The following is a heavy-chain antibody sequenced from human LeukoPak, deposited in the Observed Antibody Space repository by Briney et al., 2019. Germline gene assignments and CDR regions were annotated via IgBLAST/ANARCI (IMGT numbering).Heavy chain of an antibody. CDR1: GYTFTSYA. D-gene: IGHD2-15*01. J-gene: IGHJ6*02. V-gene: IGHV1-3*01. CDR2: INAGNGNT. CDR3: ARDFCGGGSCYTAYYYYGMDV. Sequence: ASVKVSCKASGYTFTSYAMHWVRQAPGQRLEWMGWINAGNGNTKYSQKFQGRVTITRDTSASTAYMELSSLRSEDTAVYYCARDFCGGGSCYTAYYYYGMDVWGQGTTVTVSS.